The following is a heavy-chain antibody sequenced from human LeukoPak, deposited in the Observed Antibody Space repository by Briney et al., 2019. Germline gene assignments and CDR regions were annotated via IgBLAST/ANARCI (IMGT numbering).Heavy chain of an antibody. CDR2: IIPSGDTT. CDR1: GFTFSSHG. Sequence: PGGSLRLSCVASGFTFSSHGMNWVRQAPGQGLECVSGIIPSGDTTYYADSVKGRFTISRDNSKNTLYLQMNSLRAEDTAVYYCASVRFGSYYYYMDVWGKGTTVTVSS. D-gene: IGHD3-10*01. CDR3: ASVRFGSYYYYMDV. V-gene: IGHV3-23*01. J-gene: IGHJ6*03.